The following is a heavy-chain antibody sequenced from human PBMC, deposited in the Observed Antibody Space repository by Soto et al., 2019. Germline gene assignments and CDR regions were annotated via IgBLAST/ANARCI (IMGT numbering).Heavy chain of an antibody. CDR2: ISSSSSYI. D-gene: IGHD3-9*01. CDR1: GFTFSSYS. CDR3: ARDQGSILTGYPHTHSQDFDY. V-gene: IGHV3-21*01. J-gene: IGHJ4*02. Sequence: GGSLRLSCAASGFTFSSYSMNWVRQAPGKGLEWVSSISSSSSYIYYADSVKGRFTISRDNAKNSLYLQMNSLRAEDTAVYYCARDQGSILTGYPHTHSQDFDYWGQGTLVTVSS.